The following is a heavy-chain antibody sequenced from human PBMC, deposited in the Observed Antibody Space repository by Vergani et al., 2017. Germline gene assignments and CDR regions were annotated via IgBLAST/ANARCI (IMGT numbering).Heavy chain of an antibody. V-gene: IGHV3-23*01. J-gene: IGHJ4*02. CDR3: ARGGAYCSGGSCYAVDY. D-gene: IGHD2-15*01. CDR1: GFTFSSYA. Sequence: EVQLLESGGGLVQPGGSLRLSCAASGFTFSSYAMSWVRQAPGKGLEWVSAISGSGGSTYYADSVKGRFTISRDNSKNTLYLQMNSLRAEDTAVYYCARGGAYCSGGSCYAVDYWGQGTLVTVSS. CDR2: ISGSGGST.